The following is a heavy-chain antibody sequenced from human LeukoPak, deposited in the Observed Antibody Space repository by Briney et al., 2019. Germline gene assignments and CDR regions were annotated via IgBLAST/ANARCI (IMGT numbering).Heavy chain of an antibody. J-gene: IGHJ3*02. D-gene: IGHD1-1*01. Sequence: NPSETLSLTCTVSGGSISSYYWSWIRQPPGKGLEWIGYIYYSGSTNYNPSLKSRVTISVDTSKNQFSLKLSSVTAADTAVYYCARRSYDLDDFDIWGQGTMVTVSS. V-gene: IGHV4-59*08. CDR2: IYYSGST. CDR1: GGSISSYY. CDR3: ARRSYDLDDFDI.